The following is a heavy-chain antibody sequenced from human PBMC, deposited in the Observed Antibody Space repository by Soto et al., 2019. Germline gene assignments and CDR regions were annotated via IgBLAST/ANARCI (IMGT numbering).Heavy chain of an antibody. CDR2: ILYDGSNE. CDR1: GFTFSSYA. J-gene: IGHJ4*02. V-gene: IGHV3-30*03. Sequence: GGSLRLSCAASGFTFSSYAMHWVRQAPGKGPEWVALILYDGSNEYYADSVKGRFTISRDNGKNTLYLEMNSLGTEDSAVYNCARGPAYYDSVWGSCLHFWGQGTLVTVSS. D-gene: IGHD3-16*01. CDR3: ARGPAYYDSVWGSCLHF.